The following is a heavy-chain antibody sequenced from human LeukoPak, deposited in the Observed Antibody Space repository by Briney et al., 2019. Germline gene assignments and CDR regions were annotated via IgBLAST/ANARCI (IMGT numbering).Heavy chain of an antibody. CDR3: ARINENSGSYQYYFDY. Sequence: SGTLSLTCAVSGDSISSDIWWNWVRQPQGKGLEWIGYIYYSGSTYYNPSLKSRVTISVDTSKNQFSLKLSSVTAADTAVYYCARINENSGSYQYYFDYWGQGTLVTVSS. D-gene: IGHD1-26*01. CDR2: IYYSGST. V-gene: IGHV4-4*02. J-gene: IGHJ4*02. CDR1: GDSISSDIW.